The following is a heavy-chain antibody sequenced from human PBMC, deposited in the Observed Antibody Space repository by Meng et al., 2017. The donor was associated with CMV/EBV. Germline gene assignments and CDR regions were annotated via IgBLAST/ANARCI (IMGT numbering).Heavy chain of an antibody. J-gene: IGHJ4*02. CDR2: INSDGSST. D-gene: IGHD1-14*01. V-gene: IGHV3-74*01. CDR1: GFTFDDYA. CDR3: AREGPSGNDY. Sequence: GGSLRLSCAASGFTFDDYAMHWVRQAPGKGLVWVSRINSDGSSTSYADSVKGRFTISRDNAKNTLYLQMNSLRAEDTAVYYCAREGPSGNDYWGQGTLVTVSS.